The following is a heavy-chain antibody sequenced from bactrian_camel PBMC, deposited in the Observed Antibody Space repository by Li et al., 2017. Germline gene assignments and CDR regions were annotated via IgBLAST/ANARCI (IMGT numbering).Heavy chain of an antibody. D-gene: IGHD1*01. J-gene: IGHJ4*01. Sequence: VQLVESGGGPVEAGGSLRLSCAASQYTYTSNLLGWFRQAPGKEREGVASIAPGSGTTYYTDSVKGRFTISHDNAKNSVDLQMNSVKPDDTAVYYCAATGQMLSVAGCRTQGTQVTVS. CDR2: IAPGSGTT. CDR1: QYTYTSNL. V-gene: IGHV3S40*01.